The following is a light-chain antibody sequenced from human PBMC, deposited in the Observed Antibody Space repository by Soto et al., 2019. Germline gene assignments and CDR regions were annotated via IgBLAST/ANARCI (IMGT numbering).Light chain of an antibody. V-gene: IGKV3-20*01. CDR1: QSVSID. J-gene: IGKJ1*01. Sequence: DIVMTQSPSTRYFSTGSRATLSFMASQSVSIDLAWYQQTPGQAPRLLIYGASSRATGIAARFSGSGSGTDFTLTISRLEPEDFAVYYCQQYGRPTWPFGQGTKVDIK. CDR2: GAS. CDR3: QQYGRPTWP.